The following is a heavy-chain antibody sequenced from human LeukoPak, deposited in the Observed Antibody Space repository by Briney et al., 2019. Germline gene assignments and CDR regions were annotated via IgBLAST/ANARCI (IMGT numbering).Heavy chain of an antibody. J-gene: IGHJ4*02. CDR3: ARDIKSSGLYDHFAY. CDR2: IKRDGREK. CDR1: GFTLSSYW. V-gene: IGHV3-7*01. Sequence: PGGSLRLSCAASGFTLSSYWMSWVRQAPGKGLEWVANIKRDGREKYYVDSVKGRFTISRDNAKNSLFLQMNSLRAEDTAVYYCARDIKSSGLYDHFAYWGQGTLVTVSS. D-gene: IGHD6-19*01.